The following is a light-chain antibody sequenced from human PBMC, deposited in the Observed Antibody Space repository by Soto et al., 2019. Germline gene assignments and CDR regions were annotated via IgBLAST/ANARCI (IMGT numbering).Light chain of an antibody. Sequence: EIVLTQSPGTPSLSPGERATLSCRASQSVSSSYLAWYQQKPGQAPRLLIYGASSRATGIPDRFSGSGSGTDFTLTISRLEPEDFAVYYCQQFGNSPPYTFGQGTKVDIK. CDR1: QSVSSSY. CDR2: GAS. V-gene: IGKV3-20*01. CDR3: QQFGNSPPYT. J-gene: IGKJ2*01.